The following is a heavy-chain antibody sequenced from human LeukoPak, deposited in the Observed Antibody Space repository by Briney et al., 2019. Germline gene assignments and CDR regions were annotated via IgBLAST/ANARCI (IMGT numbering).Heavy chain of an antibody. Sequence: SETLSLTCTVCGCSISRYYWRWIRQPPGKGLEWIGYIYYSGSTNYNPPLKIPVTISVDTSKNQFSLKLSSVTAADTAVYYCARGELDYYYYGMDVWGQRTTVTVSS. J-gene: IGHJ6*02. V-gene: IGHV4-59*01. D-gene: IGHD3-10*01. CDR3: ARGELDYYYYGMDV. CDR1: GCSISRYY. CDR2: IYYSGST.